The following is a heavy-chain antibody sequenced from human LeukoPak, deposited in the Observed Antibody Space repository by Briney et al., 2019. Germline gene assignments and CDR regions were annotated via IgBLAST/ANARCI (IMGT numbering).Heavy chain of an antibody. Sequence: LXXVSSISSSSSYIYYADSVKGRFTISRDNAKNSLYLQMNSLRAEDTAVYYCARDYYDSSGYDYWGQGTLVTVSS. V-gene: IGHV3-21*01. D-gene: IGHD3-22*01. CDR3: ARDYYDSSGYDY. CDR2: ISSSSSYI. J-gene: IGHJ4*02.